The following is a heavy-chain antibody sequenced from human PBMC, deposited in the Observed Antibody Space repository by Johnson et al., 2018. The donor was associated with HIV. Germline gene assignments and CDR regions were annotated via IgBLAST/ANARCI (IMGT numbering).Heavy chain of an antibody. CDR3: RASIGLEGRVLPDAFDI. V-gene: IGHV3-15*01. J-gene: IGHJ3*02. CDR1: GFTFSNAW. Sequence: EVQLVESGGGLVKPGGSLRLSCAASGFTFSNAWMTWVRQAPGKGLEWVGRIKAKTDGETTDYAAPVKGRYTISRDDSKNTRYLQMNSLKTEDTVVYYRRASIGLEGRVLPDAFDIWGQGTMVTVSS. D-gene: IGHD3/OR15-3a*01. CDR2: IKAKTDGETT.